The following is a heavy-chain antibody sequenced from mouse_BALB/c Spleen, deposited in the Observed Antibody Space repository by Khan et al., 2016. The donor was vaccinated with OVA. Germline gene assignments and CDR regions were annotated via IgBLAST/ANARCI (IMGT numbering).Heavy chain of an antibody. CDR3: ARKDYYDYDAFPY. Sequence: EVQLQESGPGLVKPSLSLSLTCTVTGYSITSEYTWNWIRQFPGNKLEWMGFISYSGNTRYNPSLKSPIFITRDTSKNQFFLQLNSVTSEDTATCYCARKDYYDYDAFPYWGQGTLVTVSA. D-gene: IGHD2-4*01. J-gene: IGHJ3*01. CDR2: ISYSGNT. V-gene: IGHV3-2*02. CDR1: GYSITSEYT.